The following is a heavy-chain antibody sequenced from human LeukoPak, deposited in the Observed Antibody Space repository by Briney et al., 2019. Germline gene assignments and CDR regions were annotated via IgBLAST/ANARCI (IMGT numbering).Heavy chain of an antibody. D-gene: IGHD3-16*01. CDR3: ARVGYYVNFDP. CDR2: IYHSGST. CDR1: GGSISSSSYS. V-gene: IGHV4-30-2*01. Sequence: SETLSLTCTVSGGSISSSSYSWGWIRQPPGKGLEWIGYIYHSGSTYYNPSLKSRVTISVDRSKNQFSLKLSSVTAADTAVYYCARVGYYVNFDPWGQGTLVTVSS. J-gene: IGHJ5*02.